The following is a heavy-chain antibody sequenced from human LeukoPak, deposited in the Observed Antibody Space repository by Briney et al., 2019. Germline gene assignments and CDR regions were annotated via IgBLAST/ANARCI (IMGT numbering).Heavy chain of an antibody. J-gene: IGHJ6*02. CDR3: ARDKSGQILSNYYYGMDV. CDR1: GGSISSGDYY. V-gene: IGHV4-30-4*01. D-gene: IGHD7-27*01. CDR2: IYNSGSS. Sequence: SETLSLTCTVSGGSISSGDYYWSWIRQPPGKGLEWVGYIYNSGSSYYNPSLKSRLTISVDTSKNQFSLKLSSVTAADTAVYYCARDKSGQILSNYYYGMDVWGQGTLVTVSS.